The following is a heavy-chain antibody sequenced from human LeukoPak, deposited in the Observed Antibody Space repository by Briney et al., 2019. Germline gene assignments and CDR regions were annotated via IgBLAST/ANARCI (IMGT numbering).Heavy chain of an antibody. Sequence: GALVKVSCKASGYTFTGYYMHWVRPAPGQGLECMGWINPNSGGTNYAQKFQGRVTMTTDTSTSTAYMELRSLRADDTAVYYCARGLRERPEDYWGQGTLVTVSS. CDR2: INPNSGGT. D-gene: IGHD1-1*01. V-gene: IGHV1-2*02. CDR1: GYTFTGYY. CDR3: ARGLRERPEDY. J-gene: IGHJ4*02.